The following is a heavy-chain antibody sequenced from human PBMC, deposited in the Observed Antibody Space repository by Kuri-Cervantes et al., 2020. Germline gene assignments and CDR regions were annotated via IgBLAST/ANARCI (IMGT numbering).Heavy chain of an antibody. CDR1: GFTFSNAW. CDR2: IRRKAYGGTT. J-gene: IGHJ4*01. V-gene: IGHV3-49*04. CDR3: ARAAPHCGGDCYSDY. D-gene: IGHD2-21*02. Sequence: GGSLRLSCAASGFTFSNAWMSWVRQAPGKGLEWVGVIRRKAYGGTTEYAASVKGRFTISRDDSRSIAYLQTNSLKTEDTAVYYCARAAPHCGGDCYSDYWGHGTLVTVSS.